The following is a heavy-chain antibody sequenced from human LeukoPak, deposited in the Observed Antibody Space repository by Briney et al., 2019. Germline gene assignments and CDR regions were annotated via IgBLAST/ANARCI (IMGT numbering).Heavy chain of an antibody. CDR1: AFTVSGNY. V-gene: IGHV3-66*01. Sequence: PGGSLRLSCAASAFTVSGNYMSWVRQAPGKGLEWVSVIFSGGSTYYADSVKGRFTISRDNSKNTLYLQMNSLRAEDTAVYYCAREGRKYGSGSLYYFDYWGQGTLVTVSS. J-gene: IGHJ4*02. CDR3: AREGRKYGSGSLYYFDY. D-gene: IGHD3-10*01. CDR2: IFSGGST.